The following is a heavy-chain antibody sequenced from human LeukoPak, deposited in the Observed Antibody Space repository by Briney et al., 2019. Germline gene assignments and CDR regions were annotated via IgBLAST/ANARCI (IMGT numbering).Heavy chain of an antibody. Sequence: SETLSLTCAVSSGTISSRNWWTLVRQPPGKGLEWIVEIFHSGSTNYNPSLKSRVTITIDKSKNQFSLNLSSVTAADTAVYYCARIRGAGADFYYYYMDVWGKGTTVTVSS. CDR3: ARIRGAGADFYYYYMDV. V-gene: IGHV4-4*02. J-gene: IGHJ6*03. CDR1: SGTISSRNW. CDR2: IFHSGST.